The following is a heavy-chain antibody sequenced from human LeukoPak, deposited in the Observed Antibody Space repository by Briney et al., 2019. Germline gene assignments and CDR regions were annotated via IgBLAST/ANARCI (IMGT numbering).Heavy chain of an antibody. V-gene: IGHV4-4*02. D-gene: IGHD3-10*01. CDR1: GGSISSSNW. Sequence: SETLSLTCAVSGGSISSSNWWSWVRQPPGKGLEWIGEIYHRGSTNYNPSLKSRVTISVDKSKNQFSLKLSSVTAADTAVYYCARQFGESFGFDYWGQGTLVTVSS. CDR2: IYHRGST. J-gene: IGHJ4*02. CDR3: ARQFGESFGFDY.